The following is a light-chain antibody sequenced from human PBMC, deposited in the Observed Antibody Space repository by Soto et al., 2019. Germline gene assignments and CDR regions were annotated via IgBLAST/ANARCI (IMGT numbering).Light chain of an antibody. CDR3: SSYAGSYSWV. Sequence: QSALTQPPSASGSPGQSVTISCTGTSSDVGGYNYVSWYQQHPGKAPKLMICEVSQRPSGVPDRFSGSKSGNTASLTVSGLQAEDEADYYCSSYAGSYSWVFGGGPKLTVL. CDR2: EVS. J-gene: IGLJ3*02. CDR1: SSDVGGYNY. V-gene: IGLV2-8*01.